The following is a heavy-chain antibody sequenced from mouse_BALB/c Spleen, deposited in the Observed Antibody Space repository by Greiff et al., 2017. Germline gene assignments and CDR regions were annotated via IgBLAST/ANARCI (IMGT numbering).Heavy chain of an antibody. V-gene: IGHV1S81*02. CDR1: GYTFTSYY. CDR2: INPSNGGT. Sequence: VQLQQSGAELVQPGASVQLSCTASGYTFTSYYMYWVKQRPGQGLEWIGEINPSNGGTNFNEKFKSKATLTVDNSSSTAYMQLSSLTSEDSAVYYCTRGTTVVADHAMDYWGQGTSVTVSS. J-gene: IGHJ4*01. D-gene: IGHD1-1*01. CDR3: TRGTTVVADHAMDY.